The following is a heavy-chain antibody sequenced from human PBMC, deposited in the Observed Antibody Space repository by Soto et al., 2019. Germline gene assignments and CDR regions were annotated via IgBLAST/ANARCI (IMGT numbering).Heavy chain of an antibody. D-gene: IGHD3-16*01. CDR2: INHSGST. V-gene: IGHV4-34*01. CDR1: GGSFSGYY. Sequence: PSETLSLTCAVYGGSFSGYYWSWIRQPPGKGLEWIGEINHSGSTNYNPSLKSRVTISVDTSKNQFSLKLSSVTAADTAVYYCARRKGNMITFGGVTNWLDPWGQGTLVTVSS. J-gene: IGHJ5*02. CDR3: ARRKGNMITFGGVTNWLDP.